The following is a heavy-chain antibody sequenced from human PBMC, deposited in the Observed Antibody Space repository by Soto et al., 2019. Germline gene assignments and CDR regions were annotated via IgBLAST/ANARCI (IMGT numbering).Heavy chain of an antibody. CDR2: IYYSGST. CDR3: ARHAGDSSGPNARYNWFDP. CDR1: GGSISSSSYY. V-gene: IGHV4-39*01. Sequence: QLQLQESGPGLVKPSETLSLTCTVSGGSISSSSYYWGWIRQPPGKGLEWIGSIYYSGSTYYNPSLKSRVTISVDTSKNQFSLKLSSVTAPDTAVYYCARHAGDSSGPNARYNWFDPWGQGTLVTVSS. D-gene: IGHD5-18*01. J-gene: IGHJ5*02.